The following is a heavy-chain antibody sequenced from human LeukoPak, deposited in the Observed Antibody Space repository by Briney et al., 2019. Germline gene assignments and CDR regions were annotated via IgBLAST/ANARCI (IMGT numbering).Heavy chain of an antibody. CDR3: ARRGSRYFDY. CDR2: IYHSGST. CDR1: GYSISSGYY. V-gene: IGHV4-38-2*01. Sequence: KPSETLSLTCAVSGYSISSGYYWGWIRQPPGKGLEWIGSIYHSGSTYYNPSLKSRVTISVDTSKNQFSLKLSSVTAADTAVYYCARRGSRYFDYWGQGTLVTASS. J-gene: IGHJ4*02.